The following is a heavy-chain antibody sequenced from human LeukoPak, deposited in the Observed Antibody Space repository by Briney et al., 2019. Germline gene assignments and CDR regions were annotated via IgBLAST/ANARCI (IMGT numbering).Heavy chain of an antibody. CDR3: AREAGAMTTVTEGYWYFDL. CDR2: IYYSGST. Sequence: SETLSLTCTVSGYSISSGYYWGWIRQPPGKGLEWIGYIYYSGSTYYNPSLKSRVTISVDTSKNQFSLKLSSVTAADTAVYYCAREAGAMTTVTEGYWYFDLWGRGTLVTVSS. D-gene: IGHD4-17*01. V-gene: IGHV4-38-2*02. J-gene: IGHJ2*01. CDR1: GYSISSGYY.